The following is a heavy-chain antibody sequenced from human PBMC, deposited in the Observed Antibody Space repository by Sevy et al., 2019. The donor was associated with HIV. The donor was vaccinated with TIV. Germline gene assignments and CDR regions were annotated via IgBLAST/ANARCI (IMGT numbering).Heavy chain of an antibody. V-gene: IGHV3-23*01. CDR1: GFTVSNYA. D-gene: IGHD2-15*01. CDR3: AKDIVVVVGEAFDI. Sequence: GGSLRLSCAASGFTVSNYAMNWVRQAPGKGLEWVSAISGRGGDTYYADSVKGRFTISRDKSKNTLYLQMNSLRAEDTAVYYCAKDIVVVVGEAFDIWGQGTMVTVSS. J-gene: IGHJ3*02. CDR2: ISGRGGDT.